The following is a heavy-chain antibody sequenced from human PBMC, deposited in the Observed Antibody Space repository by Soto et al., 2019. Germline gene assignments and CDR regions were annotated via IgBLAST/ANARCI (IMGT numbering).Heavy chain of an antibody. CDR3: AKISSSSSYYYYGMDV. J-gene: IGHJ6*02. CDR2: ISGSGGST. D-gene: IGHD6-6*01. CDR1: GFTFSSYA. Sequence: GGSLRLSCAASGFTFSSYAMSWVRQAPGKGLEWVSAISGSGGSTYYADSVKGRFTISRDNSKNTLYLQMNSLRAEDTAVYYCAKISSSSSYYYYGMDVWGQGTTVTVSS. V-gene: IGHV3-23*01.